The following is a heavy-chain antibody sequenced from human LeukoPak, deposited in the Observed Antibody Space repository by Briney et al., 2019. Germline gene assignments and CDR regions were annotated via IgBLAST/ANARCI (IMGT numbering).Heavy chain of an antibody. CDR2: INPSGGST. V-gene: IGHV1-46*01. CDR1: GYTFTSYY. D-gene: IGHD3-22*01. CDR3: ARERDSSGYYYVERHDAFDI. Sequence: ASVKVSCKASGYTFTSYYMHWVRQAPGQGLEWMGIINPSGGSTSYAQKFQGRVTMTRDTSTSTAYMELSSLRSEDTAVYYCARERDSSGYYYVERHDAFDIWGQGTMVTVSS. J-gene: IGHJ3*02.